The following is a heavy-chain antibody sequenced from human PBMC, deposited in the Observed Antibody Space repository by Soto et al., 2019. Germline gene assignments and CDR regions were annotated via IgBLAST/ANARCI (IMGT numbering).Heavy chain of an antibody. CDR2: IYYSGST. CDR3: ARDPAP. J-gene: IGHJ5*02. V-gene: IGHV4-59*12. CDR1: GGSISSYY. Sequence: SETLSLTCTVSGGSISSYYWSWIRQPPGKELQYIGYIYYSGSTNYNPSLKSRVTISDDTSKNQFSLKLTSVTAADTAVYYCARDPAPWGQGTLVTVSS.